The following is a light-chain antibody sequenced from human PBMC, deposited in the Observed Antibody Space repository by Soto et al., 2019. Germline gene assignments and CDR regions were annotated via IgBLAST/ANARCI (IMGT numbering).Light chain of an antibody. Sequence: QSVLTQPPSASGTPGQRVTISCSGSNFNIGSHTVNWYQQLPGTAPKLLMHNNNQRPSGVPDRFSGSKSGTSASLAISGLQSEYEAEYSCSVWDDSLKGWVFGGGTKLTVL. CDR3: SVWDDSLKGWV. CDR2: NNN. V-gene: IGLV1-44*01. CDR1: NFNIGSHT. J-gene: IGLJ3*02.